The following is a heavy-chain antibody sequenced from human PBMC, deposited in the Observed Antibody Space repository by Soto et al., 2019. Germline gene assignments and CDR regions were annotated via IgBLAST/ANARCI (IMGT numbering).Heavy chain of an antibody. CDR1: GFTFTRYS. J-gene: IGHJ4*02. D-gene: IGHD1-1*01. CDR3: AANWNFGLNF. V-gene: IGHV3-21*01. CDR2: ISSTTNYI. Sequence: GGSLRLSCAASGFTFTRYSMNWVRQAPGKGLEWVSSISSTTNYIYYADSMKGRFTVSRDNAKSSVFLEMSDLRSDDTAVYYCAANWNFGLNFWGQGTLVTVSS.